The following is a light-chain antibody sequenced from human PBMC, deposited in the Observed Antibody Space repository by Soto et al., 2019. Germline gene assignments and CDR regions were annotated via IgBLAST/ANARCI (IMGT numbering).Light chain of an antibody. CDR2: DNN. V-gene: IGLV1-51*01. Sequence: QSVLTQPPSVSAAPGQTVTISCSGSSSNIGNHYVSWYQQFPGTAPKLLLYDNNERPSGIPDRFSDSKSGTSATLGITGLQTGDEADYYCAAWDNSLNVILFGGGTKLTVL. J-gene: IGLJ2*01. CDR1: SSNIGNHY. CDR3: AAWDNSLNVIL.